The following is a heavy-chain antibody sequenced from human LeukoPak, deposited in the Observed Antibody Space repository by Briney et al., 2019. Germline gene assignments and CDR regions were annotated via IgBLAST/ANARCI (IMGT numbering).Heavy chain of an antibody. CDR2: ISSSSSTI. J-gene: IGHJ4*02. Sequence: GGSLRLSCAASGFTFSSYSMNWVRQAPGKGLEWVSYISSSSSTIYYADSVKGRFTISIDNAKNSLYLQMNSLRAEGTVVYYCARGDYYDSSGYYYADYWGQGTLVTVSS. CDR3: ARGDYYDSSGYYYADY. CDR1: GFTFSSYS. V-gene: IGHV3-48*01. D-gene: IGHD3-22*01.